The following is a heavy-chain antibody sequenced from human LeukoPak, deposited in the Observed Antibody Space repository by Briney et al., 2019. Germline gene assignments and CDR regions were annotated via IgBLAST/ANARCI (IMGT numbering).Heavy chain of an antibody. CDR3: ARDQKSGSSDGMDV. CDR1: GVTISSYA. Sequence: PGGSLRLSCAASGVTISSYAMHWVRQAPGKGLEWGSSINSSSSYIYYADSEKGRFTIYRDNAKNSLYLQMNSLKAEDTAVYYCARDQKSGSSDGMDVWGQGTTVTVSS. J-gene: IGHJ6*02. D-gene: IGHD1-26*01. CDR2: INSSSSYI. V-gene: IGHV3-21*01.